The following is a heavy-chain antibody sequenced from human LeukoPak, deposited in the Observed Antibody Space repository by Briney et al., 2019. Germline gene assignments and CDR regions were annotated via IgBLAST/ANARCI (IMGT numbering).Heavy chain of an antibody. J-gene: IGHJ4*02. Sequence: SETLSLTCTVSGGAITGYYWSWIRQPLGKGLEWIGYIYYSGSTNYNPSLKSRVTMSVDTSKKQFSLKLRSVTAADTAVYYCARGRPPHDYGTLFDYWGQGTLVTVSS. V-gene: IGHV4-59*01. CDR3: ARGRPPHDYGTLFDY. CDR1: GGAITGYY. CDR2: IYYSGST. D-gene: IGHD4-17*01.